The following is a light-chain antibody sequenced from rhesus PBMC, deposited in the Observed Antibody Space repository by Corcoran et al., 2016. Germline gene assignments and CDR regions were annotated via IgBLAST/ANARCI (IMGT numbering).Light chain of an antibody. CDR3: QQYSRSPLT. CDR2: WAS. Sequence: DIVMTQSPDSLAVFLGERVTFNCKSSQSFLYGSDKKNYLAWYQQRPGQASKLLIFWASIRESGVPTRFNGRGSWTDFTLTISGLQADDVAVYYFQQYSRSPLTFGGGTKVEI. CDR1: QSFLYGSDKKNY. V-gene: IGKV4-1*01. J-gene: IGKJ4*01.